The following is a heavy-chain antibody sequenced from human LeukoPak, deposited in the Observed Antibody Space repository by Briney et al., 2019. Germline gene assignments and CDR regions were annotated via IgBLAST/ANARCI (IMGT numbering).Heavy chain of an antibody. CDR2: INHSGST. CDR3: ATQEGIAAPFDY. Sequence: SETLSLTCAVYGGSFSGYYWSWIRQPPGKGLEWIGEINHSGSTNYNPSLKSRVTISVDTSKNQFSLKLSSVTAADTAVYYCATQEGIAAPFDYWGQGTLVTVSS. CDR1: GGSFSGYY. V-gene: IGHV4-34*01. D-gene: IGHD6-13*01. J-gene: IGHJ4*02.